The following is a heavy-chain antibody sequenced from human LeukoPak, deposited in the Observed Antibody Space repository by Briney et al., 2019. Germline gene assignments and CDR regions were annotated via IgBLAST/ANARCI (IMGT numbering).Heavy chain of an antibody. Sequence: SETLSLTCAVYGGSFSGYYWSWIRQPPGKGLEWIGEINHSGSTNYNPSLKSRVTISVDTSKNQFSLKLSSVTAADTAVYYCARGSVVVRPFHYWGQGTLVTVSS. CDR2: INHSGST. V-gene: IGHV4-34*01. D-gene: IGHD2-21*01. J-gene: IGHJ4*02. CDR3: ARGSVVVRPFHY. CDR1: GGSFSGYY.